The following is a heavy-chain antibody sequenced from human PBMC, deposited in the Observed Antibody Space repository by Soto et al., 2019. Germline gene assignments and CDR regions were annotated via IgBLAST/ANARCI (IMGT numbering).Heavy chain of an antibody. CDR3: ARDRLPSGPYYYYGMDV. CDR1: GGSISSGGYY. Sequence: QVQLQESGPGLVKPSQTLSLTCTVSGGSISSGGYYWSWIRQHPGKGLEWIGYIYYSGSTYYNPSLKRRVTISVDTSKNQFSLKLSSVTAADTAVYYCARDRLPSGPYYYYGMDVWGQGTTVTVSS. V-gene: IGHV4-31*03. D-gene: IGHD3-3*01. J-gene: IGHJ6*02. CDR2: IYYSGST.